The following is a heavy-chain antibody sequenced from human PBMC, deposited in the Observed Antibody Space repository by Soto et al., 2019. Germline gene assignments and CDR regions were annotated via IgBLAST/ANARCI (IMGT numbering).Heavy chain of an antibody. CDR1: GYTFTNYA. D-gene: IGHD1-26*01. J-gene: IGHJ2*01. CDR3: ARGGSLYWYFDL. V-gene: IGHV1-3*01. CDR2: INAGNGNT. Sequence: QVQLVQSGAEVKKPGASVKVSCKASGYTFTNYAMHWVRQAPGQRLEWMGWINAGNGNTKYSHKFQGRVTITSDTSASTAYMELSSLRSEDTAVYYCARGGSLYWYFDLWGRGTLVTVSS.